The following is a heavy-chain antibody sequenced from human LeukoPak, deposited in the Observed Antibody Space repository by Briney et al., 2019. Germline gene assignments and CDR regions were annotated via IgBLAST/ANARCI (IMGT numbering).Heavy chain of an antibody. CDR3: ARVIVSTVVITRAFGI. J-gene: IGHJ3*02. V-gene: IGHV3-66*01. CDR2: IYSDANT. CDR1: GFTVSSNY. D-gene: IGHD3-22*01. Sequence: GGSLRLSCAASGFTVSSNYMSWVRQAPGKGLEWVSVIYSDANTYYADSVKDRFTLSRDNSKNTLYLQMNSLRAEDTAVYYCARVIVSTVVITRAFGIWGQGTMVTVSS.